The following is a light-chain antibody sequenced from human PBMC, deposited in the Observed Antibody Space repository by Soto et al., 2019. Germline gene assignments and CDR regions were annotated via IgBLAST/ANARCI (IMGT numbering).Light chain of an antibody. J-gene: IGLJ2*01. Sequence: QSVLTQPPSASGTPGQRVTISCTGGTSNIGRNTVNWYQQLPGTAPKLLMSKDNQRPSGVPDRFSGSKSGTSASLAISGLQSEDEADYYCAAWDASLSSVVFGGGTKVTVL. V-gene: IGLV1-44*01. CDR1: TSNIGRNT. CDR3: AAWDASLSSVV. CDR2: KDN.